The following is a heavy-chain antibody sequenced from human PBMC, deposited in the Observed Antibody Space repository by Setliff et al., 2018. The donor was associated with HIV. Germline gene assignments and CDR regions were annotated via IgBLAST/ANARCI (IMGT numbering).Heavy chain of an antibody. Sequence: ASVKVSCKASDYPFSNFGISWVRQAPGQGLEWMAWINVYNGDTNFAQKFQGRVTMSKDTSTGTAYMELSSLTSDDTAVYYCATDRTQTGISLVRGRLTDPARYPLDYWGQGTLVTSP. D-gene: IGHD3-10*01. J-gene: IGHJ4*02. CDR2: INVYNGDT. CDR1: DYPFSNFG. V-gene: IGHV1-18*01. CDR3: ATDRTQTGISLVRGRLTDPARYPLDY.